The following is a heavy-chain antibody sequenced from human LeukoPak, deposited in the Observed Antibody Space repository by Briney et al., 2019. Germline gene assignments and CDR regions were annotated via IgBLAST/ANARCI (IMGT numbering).Heavy chain of an antibody. D-gene: IGHD4-17*01. J-gene: IGHJ4*02. CDR3: ARAETTVTTIDY. Sequence: ASVKVSCKASGYTFTGYYMHWVRQAPGQGVEWMGWINPNSGGTNYAQKFQGRVTMTRDTSISTAYMELSRLRSDDTAVYYCARAETTVTTIDYWGQGTLVTVSS. CDR1: GYTFTGYY. V-gene: IGHV1-2*02. CDR2: INPNSGGT.